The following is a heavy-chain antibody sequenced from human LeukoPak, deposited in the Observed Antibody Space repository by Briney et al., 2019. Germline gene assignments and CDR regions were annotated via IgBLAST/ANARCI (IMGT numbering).Heavy chain of an antibody. CDR3: AGHGEGYSYGSNWFDP. V-gene: IGHV4-39*01. CDR2: IYYSGST. Sequence: GSLRLSCAASGFTFSSYAMSWVRQPPGKGLEWIGSIYYSGSTYYNPSLKSRVTISVDTSKNQFSPKLSSVTAADTAVYYCAGHGEGYSYGSNWFDPWGQGTLVTVSS. J-gene: IGHJ5*02. CDR1: GFTFSSYA. D-gene: IGHD5-18*01.